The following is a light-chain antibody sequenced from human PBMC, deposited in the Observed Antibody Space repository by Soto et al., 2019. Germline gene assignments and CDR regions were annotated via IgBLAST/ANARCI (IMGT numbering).Light chain of an antibody. CDR1: SSDVGGYNY. CDR3: CSYAGSYIYV. J-gene: IGLJ1*01. V-gene: IGLV2-11*01. CDR2: DVT. Sequence: QSALTQPRSVSGSPGQSVTISCTGTSSDVGGYNYVSWYQQHPDKAPKVMIYDVTKRPSGVPDRFSGSKSGNTASLIISGRQAEDEADYYCCSYAGSYIYVFGTGTKVTVL.